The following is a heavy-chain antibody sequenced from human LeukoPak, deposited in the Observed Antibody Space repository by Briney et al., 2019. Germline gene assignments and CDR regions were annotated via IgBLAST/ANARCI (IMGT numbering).Heavy chain of an antibody. Sequence: ASVKVSCKASGYTFTSYGISWVRQAPGQGLEWMGWISAYNGNTNYAQKLQGRVTMTTDTSTSTAYMELRSLRSDDTAVYYCAREVPYDTSVYYQPFDYWGQGTLVTVSS. D-gene: IGHD3-22*01. J-gene: IGHJ4*02. CDR1: GYTFTSYG. V-gene: IGHV1-18*01. CDR2: ISAYNGNT. CDR3: AREVPYDTSVYYQPFDY.